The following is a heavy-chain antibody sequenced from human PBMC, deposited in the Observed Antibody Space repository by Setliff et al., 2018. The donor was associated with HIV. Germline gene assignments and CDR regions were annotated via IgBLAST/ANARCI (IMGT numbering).Heavy chain of an antibody. CDR1: GYSISRDFY. CDR2: IYYSGST. D-gene: IGHD6-19*01. J-gene: IGHJ6*02. V-gene: IGHV4-38-2*01. CDR3: ARVGSSSGWTNYYYGMDV. Sequence: PSETLSLTCAVSGYSISRDFYWGWIRQPPGKGLEWIGYIYYSGSTNYNPSLKSRVTISVDTSKNQFSLKLRSVTAADTAVYYCARVGSSSGWTNYYYGMDVWGQGTTVTVSS.